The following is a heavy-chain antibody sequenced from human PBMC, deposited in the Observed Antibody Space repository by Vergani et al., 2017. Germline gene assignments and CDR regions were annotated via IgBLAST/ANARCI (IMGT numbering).Heavy chain of an antibody. Sequence: EVQLLESGGGLVQPGGSLRLSCAASGFTFSSYAMSWVRQAPGKGLEWVSAISGSGGSTYYADSVKGRFTISRDNSKNTLYLQMNSLRAEDTAVYCCAKCLGAYYYYGMDVWGQGTTVTVSS. J-gene: IGHJ6*02. D-gene: IGHD3-16*01. CDR2: ISGSGGST. CDR1: GFTFSSYA. V-gene: IGHV3-23*01. CDR3: AKCLGAYYYYGMDV.